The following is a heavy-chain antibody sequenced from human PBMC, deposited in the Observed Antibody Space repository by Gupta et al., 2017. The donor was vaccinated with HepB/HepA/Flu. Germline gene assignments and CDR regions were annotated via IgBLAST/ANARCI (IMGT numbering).Heavy chain of an antibody. CDR2: IIPILGIA. CDR3: ASGSSGWYYFDY. Sequence: QVQLVQSGAEVKKPGSSVKVSCKASGGTFSSYAISWVRQAPGQGLEWMGRIIPILGIANYAQKFQGRVTITADKSTSTAYMELSSLRSEDTAVYYCASGSSGWYYFDYWGQGTLVTVSS. D-gene: IGHD6-19*01. J-gene: IGHJ4*02. CDR1: GGTFSSYA. V-gene: IGHV1-69*04.